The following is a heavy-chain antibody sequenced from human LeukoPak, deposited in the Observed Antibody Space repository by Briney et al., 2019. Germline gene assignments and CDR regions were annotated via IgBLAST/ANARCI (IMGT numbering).Heavy chain of an antibody. J-gene: IGHJ5*02. CDR1: GFPFSSYS. V-gene: IGHV3-21*01. CDR2: ISSSSSYI. CDR3: ASWIFDWLYNWFHP. D-gene: IGHD3-9*01. Sequence: PGRSLRLSCAASGFPFSSYSMNWVRQAPRKGLEWVSAISSSSSYIFYADSVKGRFTISRDNAKNSLYLQMNSLRAEDTAVYYCASWIFDWLYNWFHPWGQGTLVSVSS.